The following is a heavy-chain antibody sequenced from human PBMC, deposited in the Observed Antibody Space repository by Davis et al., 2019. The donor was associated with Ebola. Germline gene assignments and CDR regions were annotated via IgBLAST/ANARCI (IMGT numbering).Heavy chain of an antibody. J-gene: IGHJ6*02. V-gene: IGHV4-4*02. CDR2: IYHSGST. Sequence: MPSETLSLTCTVSGGSISSSNWSRLVRQHPGQGLEWSGEIYHSGSTNYNPSLKSRVTISVDKSKNQFSLKLSSVTAADTAVYYCARVGLGRFYGMDVWGQGTTVTVSS. D-gene: IGHD3-3*01. CDR1: GGSISSSNW. CDR3: ARVGLGRFYGMDV.